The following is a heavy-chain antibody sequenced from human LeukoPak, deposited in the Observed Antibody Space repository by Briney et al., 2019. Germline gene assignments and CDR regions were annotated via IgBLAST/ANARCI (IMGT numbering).Heavy chain of an antibody. CDR1: GYSISSGYY. J-gene: IGHJ4*02. CDR2: IYHSGST. V-gene: IGHV4-38-2*02. CDR3: ARGIGQLGRLDY. Sequence: SETLSLTCIVSGYSISSGYYWGWIRQPPGKGLEWIGSIYHSGSTYYNPSLKSRVTISVDTSKNQFSLKLSSVTAADTAVYYCARGIGQLGRLDYWGQGTLVTVSS. D-gene: IGHD6-6*01.